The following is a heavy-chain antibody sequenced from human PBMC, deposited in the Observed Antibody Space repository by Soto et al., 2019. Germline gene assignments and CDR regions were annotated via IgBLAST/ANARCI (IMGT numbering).Heavy chain of an antibody. J-gene: IGHJ4*02. D-gene: IGHD3-22*01. CDR1: GFTFSNAW. Sequence: GGSLRLSCAGSGFTFSNAWMNWVRQAPGKGLEWVGQIKSKADGGTVDYAAPVNGRFTISRDDSKTTVYLQMNSLKTEDIAVYYCATGGYYLDYWGQGTLVTVSS. CDR2: IKSKADGGTV. CDR3: ATGGYYLDY. V-gene: IGHV3-15*07.